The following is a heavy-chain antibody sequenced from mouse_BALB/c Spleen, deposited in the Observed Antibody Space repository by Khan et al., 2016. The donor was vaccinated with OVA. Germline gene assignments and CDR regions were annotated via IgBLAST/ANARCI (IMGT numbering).Heavy chain of an antibody. D-gene: IGHD2-1*01. J-gene: IGHJ3*01. Sequence: QVQLQQPGAELVRPGSSVKISCKASGYAFSSYWMNWVKQRPGQGLEWIGQIYPGDGDTKYDGKFKGKVTLTADKSSSTAYMQLSSLTSEDSADYFGERSGYNYFAYWGQGTLATVSA. CDR3: ERSGYNYFAY. CDR1: GYAFSSYW. V-gene: IGHV1-80*01. CDR2: IYPGDGDT.